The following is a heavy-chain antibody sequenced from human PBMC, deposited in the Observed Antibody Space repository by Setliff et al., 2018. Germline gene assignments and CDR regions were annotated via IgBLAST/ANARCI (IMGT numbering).Heavy chain of an antibody. V-gene: IGHV4-31*03. CDR3: TRGDTSTFWD. Sequence: PSETLSLTCTVSGGSISSGGYYWSWIRQHPGKGLEWIGYIYYSGSTYYNPSLKSRVTISVDTSKNQFSLKLTSVTAADTAVYYCTRGDTSTFWDWGQGTLVTVSS. CDR1: GGSISSGGYY. CDR2: IYYSGST. D-gene: IGHD5-18*01. J-gene: IGHJ4*02.